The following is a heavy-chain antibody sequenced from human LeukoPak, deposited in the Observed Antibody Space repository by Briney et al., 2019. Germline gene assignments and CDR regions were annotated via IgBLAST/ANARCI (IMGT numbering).Heavy chain of an antibody. CDR2: IYPDDSDT. CDR3: ARRIGGNSNDAFDI. D-gene: IGHD4-23*01. J-gene: IGHJ3*02. CDR1: GYSFTSYW. Sequence: GESLKISCKGSGYSFTSYWIGWVRQMPGKGLEWMGIIYPDDSDTTYSPSFQGLVTISADKSLSTAYLQWSALKASDTAMYFCARRIGGNSNDAFDIWGQGTMVTVSS. V-gene: IGHV5-51*01.